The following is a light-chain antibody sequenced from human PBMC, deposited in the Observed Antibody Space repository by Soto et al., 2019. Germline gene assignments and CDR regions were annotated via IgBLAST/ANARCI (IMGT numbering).Light chain of an antibody. CDR3: QQRSNWPPIT. J-gene: IGKJ5*01. CDR2: AAS. CDR1: QSISSY. V-gene: IGKV1-39*01. Sequence: DIQMTQSPPSLSASVGDRVTITCRASQSISSYLNWYQQKPGKAPKLLIYAASSLQSGVPSRFSGSGSGTDFTLTISSLQPEDFATYYCQQRSNWPPITFGQGTRLEIK.